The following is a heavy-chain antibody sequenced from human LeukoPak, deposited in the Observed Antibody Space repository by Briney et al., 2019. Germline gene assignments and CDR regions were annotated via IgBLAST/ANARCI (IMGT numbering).Heavy chain of an antibody. J-gene: IGHJ6*02. CDR3: ARVGDIVVVSAAIYYYGMDV. CDR1: GGSISSYY. V-gene: IGHV4-4*07. CDR2: IHPSGTT. Sequence: SETLSLTCTVSGGSISSYYWTWIRQPAGKGLEWIGRIHPSGTTNHNPSLKSRVIMSLDMSNNQFSLKVRSVTAADTAVYYCARVGDIVVVSAAIYYYGMDVWGQGTTVTVSS. D-gene: IGHD2-2*01.